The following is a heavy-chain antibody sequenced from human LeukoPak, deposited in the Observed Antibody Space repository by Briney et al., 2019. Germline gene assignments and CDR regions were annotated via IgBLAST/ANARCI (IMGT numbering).Heavy chain of an antibody. CDR2: ISYDGSNK. J-gene: IGHJ3*02. V-gene: IGHV3-30-3*01. CDR3: ASETGARHAFDI. CDR1: GFTFSSYA. D-gene: IGHD7-27*01. Sequence: GGSLRLSCAASGFTFSSYAMHWVRQAPGKGLEWVAVISYDGSNKYYADSVKGRFTISRDDSKNTLYLQMNSLRAEDTAVYYCASETGARHAFDIWGQGTMVTVSS.